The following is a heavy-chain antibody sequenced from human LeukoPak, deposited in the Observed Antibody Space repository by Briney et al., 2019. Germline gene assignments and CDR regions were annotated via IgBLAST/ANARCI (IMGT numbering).Heavy chain of an antibody. CDR1: GFTFSSYG. J-gene: IGHJ4*02. V-gene: IGHV3-33*01. CDR3: ARDYGGNSDYFDY. Sequence: GGSLRLSCAASGFTFSSYGMHWVRQAPGKGMEWVAGIWFDGSNKYYADSVKGRFTISRDNSKNTLYLQMNSLRAEDTAVYYCARDYGGNSDYFDYWGQGNLVTVSS. CDR2: IWFDGSNK. D-gene: IGHD4-17*01.